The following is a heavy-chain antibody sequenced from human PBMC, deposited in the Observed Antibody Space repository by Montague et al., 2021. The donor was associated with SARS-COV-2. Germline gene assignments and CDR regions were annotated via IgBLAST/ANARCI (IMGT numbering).Heavy chain of an antibody. V-gene: IGHV3-74*01. CDR3: TRVKGRLGPKIVYYYYMDV. D-gene: IGHD2-8*01. Sequence: SLRLSCAASGFTFSDYWMHWVRQTPGKGLVWVSRINGGGTVTGYADSVKGRFTISRDNAKNTLYLQINSLRADDTAVYFCTRVKGRLGPKIVYYYYMDVWAKGPRSPSP. J-gene: IGHJ6*03. CDR2: INGGGTVT. CDR1: GFTFSDYW.